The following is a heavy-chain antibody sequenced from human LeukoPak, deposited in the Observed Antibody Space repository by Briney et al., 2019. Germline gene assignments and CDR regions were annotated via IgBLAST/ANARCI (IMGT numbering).Heavy chain of an antibody. D-gene: IGHD3-3*01. J-gene: IGHJ5*02. CDR3: ARERFRRNWFDP. CDR1: GFTFSSYW. V-gene: IGHV3-74*01. CDR2: INTDGSST. Sequence: GRSLRLSCAASGFTFSSYWMHWVRQAPGKGLVWVSRINTDGSSTSYADSVKGRFTISRDNAKNTLYLQMNSLRAEDTAVYYCARERFRRNWFDPWGQGTLVTVSS.